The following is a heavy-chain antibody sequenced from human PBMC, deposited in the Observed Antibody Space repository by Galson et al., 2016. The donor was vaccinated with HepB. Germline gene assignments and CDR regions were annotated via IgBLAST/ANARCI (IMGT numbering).Heavy chain of an antibody. CDR3: ARDRRGSGWYIDY. CDR1: GFTFSSYW. J-gene: IGHJ4*02. V-gene: IGHV3-48*04. CDR2: IFLRSGAP. Sequence: SLRLSCAASGFTFSSYWMHWVRQVPGKGLEWVSGIFLRSGAPGYADSVQGRFTISRDNAKNSLFLQMNSLRAEDTAVYYCARDRRGSGWYIDYWGQGTLVTVSS. D-gene: IGHD6-19*01.